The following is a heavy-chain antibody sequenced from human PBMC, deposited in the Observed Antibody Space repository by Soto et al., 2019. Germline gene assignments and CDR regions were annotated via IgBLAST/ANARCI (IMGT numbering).Heavy chain of an antibody. CDR2: IDHTGAA. J-gene: IGHJ4*02. D-gene: IGHD5-12*01. CDR3: ARQWLLYFDY. V-gene: IGHV4-34*01. CDR1: GGSFSDYS. Sequence: QVQLQQWGAGLLRPSETLSLTCAVSGGSFSDYSWSWIRQPPGEGLEWIGEIDHTGAARYTPSLKSRVTMSADASRGQFSLRLTSVTAADTAVYFCARQWLLYFDYWGQGTRVTVSS.